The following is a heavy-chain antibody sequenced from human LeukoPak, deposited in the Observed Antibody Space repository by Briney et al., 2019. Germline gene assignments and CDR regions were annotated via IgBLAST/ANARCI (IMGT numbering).Heavy chain of an antibody. Sequence: GGSLRLSCAASGFAFSSYAMHWVRQAPGKGLGWVAVISYDGSNKYYADSVKGRFTISRDNSKNTLYLQMNSLRAEDTAVYYCARVSHSSGYYRDYWGQGTLVTVSS. J-gene: IGHJ4*02. CDR1: GFAFSSYA. V-gene: IGHV3-30-3*01. D-gene: IGHD3-22*01. CDR2: ISYDGSNK. CDR3: ARVSHSSGYYRDY.